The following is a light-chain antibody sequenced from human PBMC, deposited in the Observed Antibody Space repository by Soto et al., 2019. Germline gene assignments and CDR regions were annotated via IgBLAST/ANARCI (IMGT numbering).Light chain of an antibody. J-gene: IGKJ1*01. CDR2: AAS. V-gene: IGKV1-27*01. Sequence: DIQMTQSTSSLSASVGDRVTITCRASQNISNYSAWYQQKPGKDPKVLIYAASTLQSGVPSRFSGSGSGTDFNLTISSLQPEDVATYYCQKDKSAPWTFGQGTKVEIK. CDR1: QNISNY. CDR3: QKDKSAPWT.